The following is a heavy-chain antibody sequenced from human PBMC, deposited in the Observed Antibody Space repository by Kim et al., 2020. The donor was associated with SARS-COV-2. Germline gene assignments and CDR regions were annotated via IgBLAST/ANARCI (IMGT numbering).Heavy chain of an antibody. D-gene: IGHD1-26*01. CDR1: GFIFRYDA. CDR2: INDDGDTT. J-gene: IGHJ4*02. CDR3: VRFSGRSTFYY. Sequence: GGSLRLSCVASGFIFRYDAMTWVRQAPGKGLEWISYINDDGDTTYYADSVKGRFTISRDNARNSVYLQMSSLRAEDTAVYYCVRFSGRSTFYYWGQGALVTVSS. V-gene: IGHV3-48*03.